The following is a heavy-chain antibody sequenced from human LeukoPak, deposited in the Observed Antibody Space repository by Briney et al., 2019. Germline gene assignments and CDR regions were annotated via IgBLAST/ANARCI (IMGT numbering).Heavy chain of an antibody. V-gene: IGHV1-2*02. CDR1: GYTFTGYY. D-gene: IGHD1-14*01. CDR3: ARGGVAGTSMLGSWFDP. J-gene: IGHJ5*02. CDR2: INPSSGDT. Sequence: ASVKVSCKASGYTFTGYYMHWVRQAPGQGLEWMGWINPSSGDTNFAQKFRDRVTMTEDTSINTAYMDLSRLTSDDTAVYYCARGGVAGTSMLGSWFDPWGQGTPVTVSS.